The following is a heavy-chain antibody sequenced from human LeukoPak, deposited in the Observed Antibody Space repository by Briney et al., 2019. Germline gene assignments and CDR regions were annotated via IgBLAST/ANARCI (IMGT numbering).Heavy chain of an antibody. CDR1: GYTFTGYY. V-gene: IGHV1-2*02. D-gene: IGHD6-13*01. J-gene: IGHJ4*02. CDR3: ARGSVYSSSWSDY. CDR2: INPNSGGT. Sequence: ASVKVSCKASGYTFTGYYMHWVRQAPGQGLEWMGWINPNSGGTNYAQKFQGRVTMTRDTSISTAYMELSRLRSDDTAEYYCARGSVYSSSWSDYWGQGTLVTVSS.